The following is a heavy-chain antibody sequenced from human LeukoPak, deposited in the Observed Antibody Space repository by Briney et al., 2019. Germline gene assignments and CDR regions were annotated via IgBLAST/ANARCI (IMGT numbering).Heavy chain of an antibody. D-gene: IGHD3-22*01. CDR2: ISWNSGSI. J-gene: IGHJ4*02. V-gene: IGHV3-9*01. Sequence: PGGSLRLSCAASGFTFDDYAMHWVRQAPGKGLEWVSGISWNSGSIGYADSVKGRFTISRDNAKNSLYLQMNSLRAEDTALYYCAKGGNYDSSGYYYFDYWGQGTLVTVSS. CDR3: AKGGNYDSSGYYYFDY. CDR1: GFTFDDYA.